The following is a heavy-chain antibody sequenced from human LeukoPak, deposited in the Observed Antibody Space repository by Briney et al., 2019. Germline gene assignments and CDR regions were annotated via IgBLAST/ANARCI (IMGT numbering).Heavy chain of an antibody. Sequence: GASVKVSCKASGYTFTGYYMHWVRQAPGQGLEWMGWINPNSGGTNYAQKFQGRVTMTRDTSISTAYMELSRLRSDDTAVYYCARDRQWLVDNPGSWFDPWGQGTLVTVSS. CDR3: ARDRQWLVDNPGSWFDP. D-gene: IGHD6-19*01. J-gene: IGHJ5*02. CDR2: INPNSGGT. CDR1: GYTFTGYY. V-gene: IGHV1-2*02.